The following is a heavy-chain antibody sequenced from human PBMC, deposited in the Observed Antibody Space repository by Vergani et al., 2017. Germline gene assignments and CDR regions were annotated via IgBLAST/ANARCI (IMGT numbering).Heavy chain of an antibody. V-gene: IGHV1-69*13. Sequence: QVQLVQSGAEVKKPGSSVKVSCKASGDTFHNYAISWVRQAPGQGLEWMGRNIPIFGTANYAQKFQGRVTITADESTTTAYMELSSLRSEDTAMYYCSGDPLWFGELSKPLDYWGQGTLVTVSS. D-gene: IGHD3-10*01. CDR2: NIPIFGTA. J-gene: IGHJ4*02. CDR1: GDTFHNYA. CDR3: SGDPLWFGELSKPLDY.